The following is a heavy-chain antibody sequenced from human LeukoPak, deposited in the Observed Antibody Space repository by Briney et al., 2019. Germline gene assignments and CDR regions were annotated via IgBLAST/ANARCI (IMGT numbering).Heavy chain of an antibody. J-gene: IGHJ4*02. D-gene: IGHD6-6*01. CDR3: VREYTNSGGRYFDY. CDR1: GFTFINYW. Sequence: GGSLKLSCAASGFTFINYWMHWVRQAPGKGLVWVSRISTDGNTTNYADSVKGRFTISRDNAKNTLYLQMNSLRAEDTAVYYCVREYTNSGGRYFDYWGQGTLVTVSS. V-gene: IGHV3-74*01. CDR2: ISTDGNTT.